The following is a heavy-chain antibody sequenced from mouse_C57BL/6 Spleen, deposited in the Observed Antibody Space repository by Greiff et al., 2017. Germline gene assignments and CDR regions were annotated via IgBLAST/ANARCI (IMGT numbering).Heavy chain of an antibody. CDR2: IWRGGST. Sequence: VQLVESGPGLVQPSQSLSITCTASGFSLTSYGVHWVRQPPGKGLEWLGVIWRGGSTDYNASFISRLGISNDNSQSLVFFKMNNQQADVSALYYWSKNEGYDPVYFDVWGTGTTVTVSS. D-gene: IGHD2-3*01. CDR3: SKNEGYDPVYFDV. J-gene: IGHJ1*03. CDR1: GFSLTSYG. V-gene: IGHV2-4*01.